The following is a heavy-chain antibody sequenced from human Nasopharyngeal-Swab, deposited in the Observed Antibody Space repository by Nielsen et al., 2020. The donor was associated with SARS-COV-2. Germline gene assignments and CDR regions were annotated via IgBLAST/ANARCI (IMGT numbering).Heavy chain of an antibody. CDR3: TRAAQGAYGDYDY. V-gene: IGHV3-73*01. J-gene: IGHJ4*02. CDR2: IRSKANSYAT. D-gene: IGHD4-17*01. CDR1: GFTFSGSA. Sequence: GGSLRLSCAASGFTFSGSAMHWVRQASGKGLEWVGRIRSKANSYATAYAASVKGRFTISRDDSKNTAYLQMNSLKTEDTAVYYCTRAAQGAYGDYDYWGQGTLVPVSS.